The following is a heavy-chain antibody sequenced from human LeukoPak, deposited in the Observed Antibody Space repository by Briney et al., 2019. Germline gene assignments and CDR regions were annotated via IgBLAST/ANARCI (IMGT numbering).Heavy chain of an antibody. D-gene: IGHD2-2*01. CDR2: IYYTGST. V-gene: IGHV4-59*01. CDR3: ARVYQSAEYYFDY. J-gene: IGHJ4*02. CDR1: GGSIDGYY. Sequence: PSETLSLTCTVSGGSIDGYYWSWIRQPPGKGLEWIGYIYYTGSTEYHPSLKSRVTISLDTSKNQFSLKLTSVTAADTVVYYCARVYQSAEYYFDYWGQGNLVSVSS.